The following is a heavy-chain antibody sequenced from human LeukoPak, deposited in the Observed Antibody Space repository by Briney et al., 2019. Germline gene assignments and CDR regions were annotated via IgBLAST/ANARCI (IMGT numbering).Heavy chain of an antibody. D-gene: IGHD3-10*01. CDR3: ARGGSNFDS. CDR1: GDSISSYP. Sequence: PSETLSLTCTVSGDSISSYPWSWIRQPAGKGLEWIGRIYSSGSTNYNPSLESRVTMSVDTSKSQFSLKLNSVSAADTAVYYCARGGSNFDSWGQGTLVTVSS. V-gene: IGHV4-4*07. J-gene: IGHJ4*02. CDR2: IYSSGST.